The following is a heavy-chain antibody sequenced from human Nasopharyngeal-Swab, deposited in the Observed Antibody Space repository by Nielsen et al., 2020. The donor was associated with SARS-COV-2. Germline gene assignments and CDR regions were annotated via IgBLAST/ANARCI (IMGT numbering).Heavy chain of an antibody. CDR2: INHSGST. Sequence: RQAPGKGLEWIGEINHSGSTNYNPSLKSRVTISVDTSKNQFSLRLSSVTAADTAVYYCARGAHSSSSGVGNWFDPWGQGTLVTVSS. V-gene: IGHV4-34*01. D-gene: IGHD6-6*01. J-gene: IGHJ5*02. CDR3: ARGAHSSSSGVGNWFDP.